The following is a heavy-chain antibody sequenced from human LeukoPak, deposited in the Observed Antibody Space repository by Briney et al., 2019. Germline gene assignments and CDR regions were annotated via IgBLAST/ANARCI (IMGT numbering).Heavy chain of an antibody. CDR1: GFTFSRHG. CDR2: ISGSGSKT. CDR3: GKDGGRYQFDY. Sequence: GGSLRLSCAASGFTFSRHGMSWVRQAPGKGLEWVSAISGSGSKTYYADSVKGRFTISRDNSKSTLYLQMNSLRAEDTAVYYCGKDGGRYQFDYWGQGTLVTVSS. J-gene: IGHJ4*02. V-gene: IGHV3-23*01. D-gene: IGHD1-26*01.